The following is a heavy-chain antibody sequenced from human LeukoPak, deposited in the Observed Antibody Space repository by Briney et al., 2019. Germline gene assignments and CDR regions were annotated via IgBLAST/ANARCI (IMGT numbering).Heavy chain of an antibody. CDR3: ARLLSGTYYFDAFDI. J-gene: IGHJ3*02. CDR2: IYPGDSDT. Sequence: GESLKISCKGSGYSFTSYWIGWVRQMPGKGLEWMGIIYPGDSDTRYSPSFQGQVTISADKSISTAYLQWSSLKASDSAMYYCARLLSGTYYFDAFDIWGQGTLVTVSS. D-gene: IGHD3-10*01. CDR1: GYSFTSYW. V-gene: IGHV5-51*01.